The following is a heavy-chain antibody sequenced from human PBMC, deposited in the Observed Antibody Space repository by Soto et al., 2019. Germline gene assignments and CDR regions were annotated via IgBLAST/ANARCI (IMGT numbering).Heavy chain of an antibody. CDR1: GSTFTDFT. V-gene: IGHV3-23*01. Sequence: EVQLLESGGGLVQPGGSLRLSCAGSGSTFTDFTMTWVRQAPGKGLEWVSAISGDGLSTYYAGSVKSRFTISRDNSKTTLYLQMNSLRAEDTAVYYCARRPDAFDMWSRGTMVTVSS. J-gene: IGHJ3*02. CDR2: ISGDGLST. CDR3: ARRPDAFDM.